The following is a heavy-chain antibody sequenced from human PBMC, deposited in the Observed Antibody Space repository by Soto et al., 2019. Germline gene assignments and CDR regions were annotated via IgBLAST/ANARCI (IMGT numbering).Heavy chain of an antibody. CDR3: ARDIHISNHHNLDN. D-gene: IGHD4-4*01. CDR2: ITTHTGHT. J-gene: IGHJ4*02. Sequence: ASVKVSCKTSGDSFTNYLINWVRQAPGQGLEWMGWITTHTGHTMFAQKFQGRLTLTTDTSTDKAFMELMSLRSDDTAMYFCARDIHISNHHNLDNWGQGIWVTVSS. V-gene: IGHV1-18*01. CDR1: GDSFTNYL.